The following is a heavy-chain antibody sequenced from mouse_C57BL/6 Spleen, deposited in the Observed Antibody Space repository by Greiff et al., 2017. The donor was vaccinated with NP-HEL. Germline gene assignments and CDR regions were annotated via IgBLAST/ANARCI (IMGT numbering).Heavy chain of an antibody. CDR3: ARVGYYSNYPWYFDV. V-gene: IGHV1-55*01. CDR1: GYTFTSYW. Sequence: QVHVKQPGAELVKPGASVKMSCKASGYTFTSYWITWVKQRPGQGLEWIGDIYPGSGSTNYNEKFKSKATLTVDTSSSTAYMQLSSLTSEDSAVYYCARVGYYSNYPWYFDVWGTGTTVTVSS. D-gene: IGHD2-5*01. CDR2: IYPGSGST. J-gene: IGHJ1*03.